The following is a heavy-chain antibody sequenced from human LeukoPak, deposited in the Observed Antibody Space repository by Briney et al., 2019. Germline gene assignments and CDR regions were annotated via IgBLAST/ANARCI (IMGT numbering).Heavy chain of an antibody. J-gene: IGHJ6*02. V-gene: IGHV3-9*01. Sequence: GGSLRLSCAASGFTFDDYAMHWVRQAPGKGLEWVSGISWNSGSIGYADSVKGRFTISRGNAKNSLYLQMNSLRAEDTALYYCAKDKGAVGAYGMDVWGQGTTVTVSS. CDR3: AKDKGAVGAYGMDV. D-gene: IGHD2-15*01. CDR2: ISWNSGSI. CDR1: GFTFDDYA.